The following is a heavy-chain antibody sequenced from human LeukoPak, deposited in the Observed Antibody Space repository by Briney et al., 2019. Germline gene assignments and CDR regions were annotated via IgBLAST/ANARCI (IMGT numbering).Heavy chain of an antibody. CDR2: IYYTGST. J-gene: IGHJ4*02. D-gene: IGHD6-13*01. CDR1: GGSISSYY. V-gene: IGHV4-59*01. CDR3: ARSPVRIAAPGRALDY. Sequence: SETLSLTCTVSGGSISSYYWSWIRQPPGKGLGWIGYIYYTGSTNYNPSLKSRVTISVDASKSQLSLELSSVTVADTAVYYCARSPVRIAAPGRALDYWGQGTLVTVSS.